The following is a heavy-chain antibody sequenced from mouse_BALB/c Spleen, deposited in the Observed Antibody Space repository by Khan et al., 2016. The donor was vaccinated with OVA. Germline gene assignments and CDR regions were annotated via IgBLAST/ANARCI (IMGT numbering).Heavy chain of an antibody. Sequence: QVQLNESGPGLVAPSQSLSISCTVSGFSLSTYNIHWVRQTPEKGLEWLGMIWGGGSSDYNSNLKLRLSIIKDNSKRQVLLKMNSLQNDDTAMYFCARSYYRYYGYDGLDYWGQGTLVTVSS. CDR3: ARSYYRYYGYDGLDY. D-gene: IGHD2-14*01. V-gene: IGHV2-6-4*01. CDR2: IWGGGSS. CDR1: GFSLSTYN. J-gene: IGHJ4*01.